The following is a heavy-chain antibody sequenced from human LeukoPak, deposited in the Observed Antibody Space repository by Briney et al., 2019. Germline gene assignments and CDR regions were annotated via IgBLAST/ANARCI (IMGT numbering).Heavy chain of an antibody. CDR2: INHSGST. J-gene: IGHJ4*02. V-gene: IGHV4-34*01. CDR1: GGSFSGYY. CDR3: ARVRLYCSSTSCYTQKSGTGTKEIDY. Sequence: PSETLSLTCAVYGGSFSGYYWSWIRQPPGKGLEWIGEINHSGSTNYNPSLKSRVTISVDTSKNQFSLKLSSVTAADTAVYYCARVRLYCSSTSCYTQKSGTGTKEIDYWGQGTLVTVSS. D-gene: IGHD2-2*01.